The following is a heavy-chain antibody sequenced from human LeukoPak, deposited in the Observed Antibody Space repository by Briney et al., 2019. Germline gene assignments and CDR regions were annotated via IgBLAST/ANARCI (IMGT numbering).Heavy chain of an antibody. V-gene: IGHV1-2*02. CDR1: GYTFTGYY. CDR2: INPNSGGT. Sequence: ASVKVSCKASGYTFTGYYIHWVRQAPGQGLECMGWINPNSGGTNYAQKFQGRVTITADESTSTAYMELSSLRSEDTAVYYCASSEGLGSSSVDYWGQGTLVTVSS. CDR3: ASSEGLGSSSVDY. D-gene: IGHD6-6*01. J-gene: IGHJ4*02.